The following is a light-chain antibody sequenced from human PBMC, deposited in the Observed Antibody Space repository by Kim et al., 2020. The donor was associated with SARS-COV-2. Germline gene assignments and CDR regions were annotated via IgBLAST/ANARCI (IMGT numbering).Light chain of an antibody. CDR2: STS. J-gene: IGKJ1*01. CDR3: QHRT. V-gene: IGKV1-5*03. Sequence: PSTLSASVGDRATITCRASQNVGNWLAWYQQKPGHAPRLLIFSTSRLEDGVPGRFSGTGSGTHFTLTITDLQPEDFATYFCQHRTFGQGTKVDIK. CDR1: QNVGNW.